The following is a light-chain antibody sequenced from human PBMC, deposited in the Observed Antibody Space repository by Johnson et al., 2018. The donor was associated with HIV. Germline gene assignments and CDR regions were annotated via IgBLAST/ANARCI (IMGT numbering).Light chain of an antibody. CDR1: SSNIGNNY. J-gene: IGLJ1*01. Sequence: QSVLTQPPSVSAAPGQKVTISCSGSSSNIGNNYVSWYQQLPGTAPKLLIYDNNKRPSGIPDRFSGSKSGMSATLALTGLQTGDEADYYCGTWDTSLNAFVLGTGTSVIVL. V-gene: IGLV1-51*01. CDR3: GTWDTSLNAFV. CDR2: DNN.